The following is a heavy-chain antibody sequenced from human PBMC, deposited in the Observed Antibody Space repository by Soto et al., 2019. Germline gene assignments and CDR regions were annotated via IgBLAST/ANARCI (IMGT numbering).Heavy chain of an antibody. J-gene: IGHJ4*02. CDR1: GFKFDEND. CDR3: AKEERTAGHFDA. D-gene: IGHD6-13*01. CDR2: ISWDSGSI. V-gene: IGHV3-9*01. Sequence: EVHLVESGGTWVQPGRSLRLSCAASGFKFDENDMHWVRQAPGKGLEWVAGISWDSGSIGYVESVKGRFTISRDNDKNILYLQMSGLRPEDTALYYCAKEERTAGHFDAWGQGSLV.